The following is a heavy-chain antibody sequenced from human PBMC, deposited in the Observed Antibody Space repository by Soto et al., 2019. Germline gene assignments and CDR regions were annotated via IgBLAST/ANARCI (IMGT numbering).Heavy chain of an antibody. D-gene: IGHD1-1*01. CDR1: GYGFTTYG. CDR2: ISVHNGNT. CDR3: ARGRYGDY. Sequence: QVHLVQSGAEVKKPGASVKVSCKGSGYGFTTYGITWVRQAPGQGLEWMAWISVHNGNTNNAQKLQGRVTVTRDTSTSTAYMELRSLRSDYTAVYYCARGRYGDYWGQGALVTVSS. V-gene: IGHV1-18*01. J-gene: IGHJ4*02.